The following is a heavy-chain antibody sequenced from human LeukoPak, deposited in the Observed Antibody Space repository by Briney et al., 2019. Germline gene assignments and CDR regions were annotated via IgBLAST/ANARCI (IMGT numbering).Heavy chain of an antibody. CDR2: ISSSSSTI. Sequence: GGSLRLSCAASGFTFSSYSMNWVRQAPGKGLGWVSYISSSSSTIYYADSVKGRFTISRDNAKNSLYLQMNSLRAEDTAMYYCAREGYSYGYDAFDIWGQGTMVTVSS. CDR3: AREGYSYGYDAFDI. D-gene: IGHD5-18*01. CDR1: GFTFSSYS. J-gene: IGHJ3*02. V-gene: IGHV3-48*01.